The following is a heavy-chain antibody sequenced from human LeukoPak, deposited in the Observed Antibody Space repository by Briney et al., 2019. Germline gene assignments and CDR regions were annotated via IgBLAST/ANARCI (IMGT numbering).Heavy chain of an antibody. V-gene: IGHV3-20*03. CDR1: SSGAYY. CDR3: ASTQGIAAAGAAEYFQH. CDR2: INWNGGST. D-gene: IGHD6-13*01. Sequence: SSGAYYWSWIRQYPGKGLEWVSGINWNGGSTGYADSVKGRFTISRDNAKNSLYLQMNSLRAEDTALYYCASTQGIAAAGAAEYFQHWGQGTLVTVSS. J-gene: IGHJ1*01.